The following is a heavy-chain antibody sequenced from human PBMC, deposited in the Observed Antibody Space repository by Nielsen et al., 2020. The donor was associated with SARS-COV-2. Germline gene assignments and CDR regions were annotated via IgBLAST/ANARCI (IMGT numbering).Heavy chain of an antibody. CDR3: DALDL. J-gene: IGHJ3*01. CDR1: GFTFNIYA. CDR2: VSASGGST. V-gene: IGHV3-23*01. D-gene: IGHD3-10*01. Sequence: GGSLRLSCAASGFTFNIYAMAWVRRAPGRGLQWVTGVSASGGSTYYTDSVKGRFSISRDNSKNTLFLQMHSFYCAKDGVVRGDALDLWGQGTMVTVSS.